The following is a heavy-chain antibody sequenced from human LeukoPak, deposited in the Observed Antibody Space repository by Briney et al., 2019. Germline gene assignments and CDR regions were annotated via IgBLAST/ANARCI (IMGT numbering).Heavy chain of an antibody. Sequence: PGGSLRLSCAASGFTFSSYSMNWVRQAPGKGLEWVSSISSSSSYIYYADSGKGRFTISRDNAKNPLYLQMNSLRAEDTAVYYCASDHYLGGYYFDYWGQGTLVTVSS. D-gene: IGHD7-27*01. J-gene: IGHJ4*02. CDR2: ISSSSSYI. CDR1: GFTFSSYS. V-gene: IGHV3-21*01. CDR3: ASDHYLGGYYFDY.